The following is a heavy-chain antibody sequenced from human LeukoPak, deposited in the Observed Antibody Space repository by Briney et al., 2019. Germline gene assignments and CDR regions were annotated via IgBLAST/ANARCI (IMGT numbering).Heavy chain of an antibody. Sequence: SVKVSCKASGGTFSSYAISWVRQAPGQGLEWMGGIIPIFGTANYAQKFQGRVTITTDESTSTAYMELSSLRSEDTAVYYCARAGIVGATEGWYFDLWGRGTLVTVST. V-gene: IGHV1-69*05. J-gene: IGHJ2*01. CDR1: GGTFSSYA. D-gene: IGHD1-26*01. CDR2: IIPIFGTA. CDR3: ARAGIVGATEGWYFDL.